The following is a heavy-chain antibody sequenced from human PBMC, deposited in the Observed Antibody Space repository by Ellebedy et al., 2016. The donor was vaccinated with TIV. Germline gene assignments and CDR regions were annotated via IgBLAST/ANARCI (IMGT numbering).Heavy chain of an antibody. Sequence: ASVKVSXXASGYTFTSYGISWVRQAPGQGLEWMGWINPNSGGTNYAQKFQGRVTMTEDTSTDTAYMELSSLRSEDTAVYYCATGVWSSINSWPYFDYWGQGTLVTVSS. D-gene: IGHD1-14*01. CDR1: GYTFTSYG. V-gene: IGHV1-18*01. CDR3: ATGVWSSINSWPYFDY. J-gene: IGHJ4*02. CDR2: INPNSGGT.